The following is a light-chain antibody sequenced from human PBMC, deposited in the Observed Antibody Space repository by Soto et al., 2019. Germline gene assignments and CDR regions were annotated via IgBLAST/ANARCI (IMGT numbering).Light chain of an antibody. CDR1: SSDVGGYNY. Sequence: QSVLTQPASVSGSPGQSITISCTGTSSDVGGYNYVSWYQQHPGKAPKLMIYDVSIRPSGVSNRFSGSKSGNTASLTISGLQAEDEADYYCSSYTSSSTLYYVFGTGTKVTVL. CDR2: DVS. J-gene: IGLJ1*01. CDR3: SSYTSSSTLYYV. V-gene: IGLV2-14*01.